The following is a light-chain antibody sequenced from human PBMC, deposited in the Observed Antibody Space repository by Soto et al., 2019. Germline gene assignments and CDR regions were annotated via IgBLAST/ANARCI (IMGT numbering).Light chain of an antibody. Sequence: QSVLTQPASVSGSPGQSITISCTGTSSDVGGYNFVSWYQQHPGKAPKLMVYAVTNRPAGVSNRFSGSKSGNTASLTISGLQAEDEADYYCSSYTTGSTLVFGGGTKLTVL. CDR2: AVT. V-gene: IGLV2-14*01. CDR3: SSYTTGSTLV. CDR1: SSDVGGYNF. J-gene: IGLJ2*01.